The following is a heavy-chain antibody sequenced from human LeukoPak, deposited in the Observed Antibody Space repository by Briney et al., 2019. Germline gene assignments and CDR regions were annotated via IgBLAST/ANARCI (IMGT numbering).Heavy chain of an antibody. CDR1: GYSFTSYW. J-gene: IGHJ4*02. CDR2: IYPGDSDV. D-gene: IGHD3-3*01. CDR3: ARIPSFDFWSGSLFYYFDY. V-gene: IGHV5-51*01. Sequence: GEPLKISCQAFGYSFTSYWIGWVRQMPGKGLECMGIIYPGDSDVRYSPSFQGQVTISADKSISTAYLQWSSLKASDTAMYYCARIPSFDFWSGSLFYYFDYWGQGTLVTVSS.